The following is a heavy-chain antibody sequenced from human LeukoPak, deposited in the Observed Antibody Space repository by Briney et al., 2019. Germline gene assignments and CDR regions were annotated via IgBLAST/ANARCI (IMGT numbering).Heavy chain of an antibody. Sequence: PSETLSLTCAVYGGSFSGYYWSWIRQPPGKGLEWIGEINHSGSTNYNPSLKSRVTISVDTSKNQFSLKLSSVTAADTAVYYCARGHKQRLVRGPYYYYMDVWGKGTTVTVSS. V-gene: IGHV4-34*01. CDR3: ARGHKQRLVRGPYYYYMDV. CDR2: INHSGST. D-gene: IGHD6-19*01. CDR1: GGSFSGYY. J-gene: IGHJ6*03.